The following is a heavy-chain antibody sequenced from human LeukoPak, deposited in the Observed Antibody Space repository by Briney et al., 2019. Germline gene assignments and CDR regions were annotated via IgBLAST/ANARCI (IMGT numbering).Heavy chain of an antibody. J-gene: IGHJ4*02. CDR3: ARPYNSGWYGDLDY. CDR2: ISYDGSEN. Sequence: GGSLRLSCAASGFTFSSYAMHWVRQAPGKGLEWVAVISYDGSENYYGDSVKGRFTISRDNSKTTLYLQMDSLGAEDTALYYCARPYNSGWYGDLDYWGQGSLVTVSS. CDR1: GFTFSSYA. V-gene: IGHV3-30*04. D-gene: IGHD6-19*01.